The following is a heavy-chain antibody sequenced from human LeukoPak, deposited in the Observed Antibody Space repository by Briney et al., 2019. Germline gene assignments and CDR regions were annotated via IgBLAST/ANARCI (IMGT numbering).Heavy chain of an antibody. V-gene: IGHV1-18*01. D-gene: IGHD3-10*01. CDR3: AGVSGYGDAFEI. CDR1: GGTFSSYA. CDR2: ISAYNRNT. Sequence: ASVKVSCKASGGTFSSYAISWVRQAPGQGLEWMGWISAYNRNTNYAQNLQGRVTMTTDTSTSTAYMELRSLRSDDTAVYYCAGVSGYGDAFEIWGQGTMVTVSS. J-gene: IGHJ3*02.